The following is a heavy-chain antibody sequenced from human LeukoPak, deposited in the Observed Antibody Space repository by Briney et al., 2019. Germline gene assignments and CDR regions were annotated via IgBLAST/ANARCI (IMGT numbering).Heavy chain of an antibody. V-gene: IGHV1-69*05. D-gene: IGHD6-13*01. Sequence: GSSVKVSCKASGGTFSSYAISWVRQAPGQGLEWVGRIIPIFGTANCAQKFQGRVTITTDESTSTAYMELSSLRSEDTAVYYCARDGYSSSWYGSYWFDPWGQGTLVTVSS. CDR1: GGTFSSYA. CDR3: ARDGYSSSWYGSYWFDP. J-gene: IGHJ5*02. CDR2: IIPIFGTA.